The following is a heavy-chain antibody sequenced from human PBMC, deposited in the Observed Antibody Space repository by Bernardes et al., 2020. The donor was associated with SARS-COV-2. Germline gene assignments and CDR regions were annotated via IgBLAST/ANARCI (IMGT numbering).Heavy chain of an antibody. V-gene: IGHV4-34*01. CDR2: INHRRST. D-gene: IGHD3-22*01. Sequence: SETLSLTCAVYGGSFSGYNWSWIRQPPGKGLEWIGEINHRRSTNYNPSLKSRITTSVDTSKNQFSLKLTSVTAADTAVYYCARSHYYDSSGYDFDYWGQGTLVTVSS. CDR3: ARSHYYDSSGYDFDY. CDR1: GGSFSGYN. J-gene: IGHJ4*02.